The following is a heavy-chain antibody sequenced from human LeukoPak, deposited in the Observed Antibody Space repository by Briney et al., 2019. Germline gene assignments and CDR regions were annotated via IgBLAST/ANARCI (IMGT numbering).Heavy chain of an antibody. Sequence: SETLSLTCAVYGGSFSGYYWSWIRQPPGKGLEWIGSIYYSGRTSYNPSLNSRVTISVDTSKNQFSLRLSSVTAADTAVYYCAKTAFAYYYDSGQGFDPWGQGTLVTVSS. V-gene: IGHV4-34*01. J-gene: IGHJ5*02. D-gene: IGHD3-10*01. CDR2: IYYSGRT. CDR3: AKTAFAYYYDSGQGFDP. CDR1: GGSFSGYY.